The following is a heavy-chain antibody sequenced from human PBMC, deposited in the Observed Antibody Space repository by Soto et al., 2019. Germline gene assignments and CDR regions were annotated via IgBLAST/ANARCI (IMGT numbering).Heavy chain of an antibody. CDR3: AKGLYDFWSGYYPQPYYYYYYMDV. D-gene: IGHD3-3*01. CDR2: ISGSGGST. J-gene: IGHJ6*03. CDR1: GFTFSSYA. V-gene: IGHV3-23*01. Sequence: GGSLRLSCAASGFTFSSYAMSWVRQAPGKGLEWVSAISGSGGSTYYADSVKGRFTISRDKSKNTLYLQMNSLRAEDTAVYYCAKGLYDFWSGYYPQPYYYYYYMDVWGKGTTVTVSS.